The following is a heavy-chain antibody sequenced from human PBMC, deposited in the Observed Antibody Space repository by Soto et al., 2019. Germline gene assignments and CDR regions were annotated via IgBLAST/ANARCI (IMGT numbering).Heavy chain of an antibody. CDR2: ISSRSSTI. CDR3: ASPIECAIARCLT. Sequence: PGGSLRLSCAASGFTFSSYSMNWVRQAPGKGLEWLSYISSRSSTIYYADSVKGRFTISRDNAKNSLYLQMNSLRDEDTAMYYCASPIECAIARCLTWGQGTLVTVLL. J-gene: IGHJ5*02. V-gene: IGHV3-48*02. D-gene: IGHD2-21*01. CDR1: GFTFSSYS.